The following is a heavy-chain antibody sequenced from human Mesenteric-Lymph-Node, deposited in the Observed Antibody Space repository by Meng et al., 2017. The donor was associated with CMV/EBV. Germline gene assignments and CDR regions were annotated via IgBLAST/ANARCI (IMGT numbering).Heavy chain of an antibody. CDR1: GYSFTSYW. D-gene: IGHD1-26*01. V-gene: IGHV5-51*01. CDR2: IYPGESDT. Sequence: GESLKISCTASGYSFTSYWIGWVRQMPGKGLEWMGIIYPGESDTRDSPSFQGQVTISDDKSISTAYLQRSSLKATDTAMYYCARTSGWELLPTFAFYGMDVWGQGTTVTVSS. CDR3: ARTSGWELLPTFAFYGMDV. J-gene: IGHJ6*02.